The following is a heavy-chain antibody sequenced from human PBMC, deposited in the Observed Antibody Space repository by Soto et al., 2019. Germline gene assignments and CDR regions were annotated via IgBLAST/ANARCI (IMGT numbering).Heavy chain of an antibody. J-gene: IGHJ4*02. CDR2: INPSGGTA. Sequence: ASVKVSCKASGYTFTSYYMHWVRQAPGQGLEWMGIINPSGGTANYAQKFQGRVTITADESTSTAYMELSSLRSEDTAVYYCARFGDNYENSFDYWGQGTLVTVSS. D-gene: IGHD1-1*01. V-gene: IGHV1-46*01. CDR1: GYTFTSYY. CDR3: ARFGDNYENSFDY.